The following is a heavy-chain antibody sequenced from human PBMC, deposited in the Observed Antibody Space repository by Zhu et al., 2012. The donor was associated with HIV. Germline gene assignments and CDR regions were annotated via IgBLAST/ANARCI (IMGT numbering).Heavy chain of an antibody. J-gene: IGHJ4*02. V-gene: IGHV3-73*02. CDR3: TRPALYYDILPGFND. CDR1: GFTFSDSA. CDR2: IIAKADNSAT. D-gene: IGHD3-9*01. Sequence: QLVESGGGLVQPGGSVKLSCAASGFTFSDSAIHWVRQASGKGLEWVGRIIAKADNSATTYAASVRGRFTISRDDSKNTAYLQMSSLKIEDTAVYYCTRPALYYDILPGFNDWGQGTLVTVSS.